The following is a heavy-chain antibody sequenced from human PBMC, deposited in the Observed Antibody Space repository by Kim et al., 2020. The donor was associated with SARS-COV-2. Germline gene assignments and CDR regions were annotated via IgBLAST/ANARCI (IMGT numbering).Heavy chain of an antibody. J-gene: IGHJ4*02. CDR1: GFTFSTYG. V-gene: IGHV3-23*01. Sequence: GGSLRLSCAVSGFTFSTYGMTWVRQAPGKGLEWVSSISGSGAETSYADSVKGRFTISRDNSRNTVYLHMNSLRAEDTAVYYCAKGGVPGVILADLDYWGQGTLVTVSP. CDR2: ISGSGAET. D-gene: IGHD3-10*01. CDR3: AKGGVPGVILADLDY.